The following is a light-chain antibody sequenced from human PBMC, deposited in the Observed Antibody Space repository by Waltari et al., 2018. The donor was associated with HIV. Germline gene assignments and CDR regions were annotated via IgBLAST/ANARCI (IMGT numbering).Light chain of an antibody. Sequence: SYELTQPPSVSVSPGQTARITCSGDALTKKYAYWYQQKSGQAPVMGGYEDIKRPSGIPERFSGSTAGTVATLTISGAQVEDEADFYCYSTDSSDKHGVFGGGTKLTVL. CDR3: YSTDSSDKHGV. CDR1: ALTKKY. J-gene: IGLJ2*01. V-gene: IGLV3-10*01. CDR2: EDI.